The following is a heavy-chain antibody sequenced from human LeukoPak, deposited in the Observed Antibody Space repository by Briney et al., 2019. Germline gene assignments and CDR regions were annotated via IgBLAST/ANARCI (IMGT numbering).Heavy chain of an antibody. V-gene: IGHV4-38-2*01. D-gene: IGHD6-19*01. CDR3: ARGVAVAANWFDP. CDR2: IYHSGST. J-gene: IGHJ5*02. Sequence: SETLSLTCAVSGYSFSSSYYWGWLRQPPGKGLEWIGSIYHSGSTYYNPSLKSRVTISVDTSKNQFSLRLSSVTAADTAVYYCARGVAVAANWFDPWGQGTLVTVSS. CDR1: GYSFSSSYY.